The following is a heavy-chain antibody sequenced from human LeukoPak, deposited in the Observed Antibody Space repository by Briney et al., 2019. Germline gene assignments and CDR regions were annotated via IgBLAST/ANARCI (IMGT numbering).Heavy chain of an antibody. CDR1: VGXVSSGSHY. CDR2: IYYSGST. Sequence: SETLSLTCIVSVGXVSSGSHYWSWIRQPPGKGLEWIGYIYYSGSTNYNPSLKSRVTISVDTSKNQFSLKLSSVTAADTAVYYCARGYCSSTSCYGWDIWGQGTMVTVSS. D-gene: IGHD2-2*01. CDR3: ARGYCSSTSCYGWDI. J-gene: IGHJ3*02. V-gene: IGHV4-61*01.